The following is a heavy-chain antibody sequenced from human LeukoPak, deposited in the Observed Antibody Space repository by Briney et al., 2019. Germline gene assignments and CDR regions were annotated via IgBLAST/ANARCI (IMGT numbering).Heavy chain of an antibody. D-gene: IGHD5-24*01. CDR3: ARDREMATITGMDV. CDR2: IKQDGSEK. V-gene: IGHV3-7*01. CDR1: GFPFCSYW. J-gene: IGHJ6*02. Sequence: PGGSLRLSCAASGFPFCSYWMSWVRQAPGKGLEWVANIKQDGSEKLYVDSVKGRFTISRDNSKNTLYLQMNSLRAEDTAVYYCARDREMATITGMDVWGQGTTVTVSS.